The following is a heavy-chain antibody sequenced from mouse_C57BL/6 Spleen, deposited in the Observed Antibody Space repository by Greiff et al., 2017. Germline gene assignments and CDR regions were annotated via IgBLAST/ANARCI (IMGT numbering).Heavy chain of an antibody. CDR1: GFSLTSYG. J-gene: IGHJ3*01. D-gene: IGHD1-1*01. CDR2: IRCGGST. V-gene: IGHV2-2*01. Sequence: VMLVESGPGLVQPSQTLSITCSVSGFSLTSYGVHWVRQSPGKGLEWLGEIRCGGSTDYNAAFISRLSISKDTSKSQVFFKMNSLQADDTDIYYCARNCKVVAEGWLAYWGQGTLVTVSA. CDR3: ARNCKVVAEGWLAY.